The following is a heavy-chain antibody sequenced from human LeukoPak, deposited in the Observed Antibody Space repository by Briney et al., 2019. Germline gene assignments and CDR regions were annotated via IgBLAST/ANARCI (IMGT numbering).Heavy chain of an antibody. J-gene: IGHJ4*02. D-gene: IGHD6-19*01. CDR2: ISFDGSNK. V-gene: IGHV3-30*04. CDR3: AREMESSGWYGSRFDY. CDR1: GFTFNSYA. Sequence: GGSLRLSCAASGFTFNSYAMHWVRQAPGKGLEWVAVISFDGSNKYYADSVKGRFTISRDNSKNTLYLQMNSLRAEDTAVYYCAREMESSGWYGSRFDYWGQGTLVTVSS.